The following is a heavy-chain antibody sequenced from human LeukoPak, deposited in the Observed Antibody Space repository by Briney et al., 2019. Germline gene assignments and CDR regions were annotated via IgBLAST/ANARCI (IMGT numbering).Heavy chain of an antibody. CDR2: MSYEGSNI. CDR3: ARGRSGNYFDY. D-gene: IGHD1-26*01. CDR1: GFXFSNYG. V-gene: IGHV3-30*03. Sequence: GGSLRLSCAASGFXFSNYGIHWLRQAPGKGLEWVALMSYEGSNIKYADSVKGRFTISRDNSKNTLYLQMNSLRTEDTAVYYCARGRSGNYFDYWGQGILLTVSS. J-gene: IGHJ4*02.